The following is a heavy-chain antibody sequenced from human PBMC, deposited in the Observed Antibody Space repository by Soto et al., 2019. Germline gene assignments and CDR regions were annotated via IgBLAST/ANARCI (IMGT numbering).Heavy chain of an antibody. CDR2: IRSKTHNYAT. J-gene: IGHJ4*02. Sequence: EVQLVESGGGLVQPGESLKLSCAASGFTLSGSAVHWVRQASGKGLEWVGRIRSKTHNYATDYIASVKGRFTMSRDDSNDTAYLQMNGLKTEDTAVYYCTRSSGSYSFGYWGQGTLVTVSS. CDR1: GFTLSGSA. D-gene: IGHD1-26*01. CDR3: TRSSGSYSFGY. V-gene: IGHV3-73*02.